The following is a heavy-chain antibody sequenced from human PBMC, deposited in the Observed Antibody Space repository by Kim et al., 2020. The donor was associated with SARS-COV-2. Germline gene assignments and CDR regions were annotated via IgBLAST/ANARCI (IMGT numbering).Heavy chain of an antibody. V-gene: IGHV1-2*02. CDR1: EYAFTGSF. CDR2: IDPNSGGT. J-gene: IGHJ4*02. CDR3: SRAPGSGTYSDY. Sequence: ASVKVSCKASEYAFTGSFFHCVRQAPGQGLKWMGWIDPNSGGTKYAQKFQGRVRMTRDTSITTAYLELSSLTPDDTAVYFCSRAPGSGTYSDYWGQGTLVTVSS. D-gene: IGHD1-26*01.